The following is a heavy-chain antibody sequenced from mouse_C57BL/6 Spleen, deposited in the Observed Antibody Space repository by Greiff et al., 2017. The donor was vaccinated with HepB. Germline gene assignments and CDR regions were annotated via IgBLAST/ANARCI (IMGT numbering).Heavy chain of an antibody. J-gene: IGHJ3*01. Sequence: EVKVVESGEGLVKPGGSLKLSCAASGFTFSSYAMSWVRQTPEKRLEWVAYISSGGDYIYYADTVKGRFTISRDNARNTLYLQMSSLKSEDTAMYYCTRGGTTVVGAYWGQGTLVTVSA. D-gene: IGHD1-1*01. CDR2: ISSGGDYI. CDR3: TRGGTTVVGAY. V-gene: IGHV5-9-1*02. CDR1: GFTFSSYA.